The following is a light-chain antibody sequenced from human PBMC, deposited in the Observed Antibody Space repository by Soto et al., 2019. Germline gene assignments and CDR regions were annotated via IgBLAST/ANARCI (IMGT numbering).Light chain of an antibody. V-gene: IGKV1-39*01. CDR1: QNIAEF. CDR2: GTS. J-gene: IGKJ4*01. CDR3: QQFYSPVLS. Sequence: DVQMTQSPSSLSASIGDRVTLTCRASQNIAEFLNWYQVKSDKGPKLLIYGTSTLQSGVPSRFSGGGSGTEFTPTISNLHPEDFAVYYCQQFYSPVLSFGGGTRVELK.